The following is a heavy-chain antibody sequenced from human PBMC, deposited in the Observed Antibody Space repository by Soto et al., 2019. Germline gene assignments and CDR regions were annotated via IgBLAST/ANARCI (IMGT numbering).Heavy chain of an antibody. D-gene: IGHD1-1*01. Sequence: GGSLRLSCAAPGFTFRDAWMTWVRQAPGKGLEWVGRIKAKSDGGTAVYAAPVQGRFTISRDDSKNTVYLQMDSLKTEDTAVYYCTKVGDGNVLNFWGQGTLVTVSS. V-gene: IGHV3-15*01. CDR3: TKVGDGNVLNF. CDR1: GFTFRDAW. J-gene: IGHJ4*02. CDR2: IKAKSDGGTA.